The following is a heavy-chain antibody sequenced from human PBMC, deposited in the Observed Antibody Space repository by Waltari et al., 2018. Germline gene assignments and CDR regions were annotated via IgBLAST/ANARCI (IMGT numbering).Heavy chain of an antibody. CDR1: GFTFSSYA. CDR3: APKLGQTLGYYYDSSGYMGIDY. J-gene: IGHJ4*02. Sequence: EVQLVESGGGLVQPGGSLRLSCAASGFTFSSYAMSWVRQAPGKGLEWVSAISGSGGSTYYADSVKGRFTISRDNSKNTLYLQMNSLRAEDTAVYYCAPKLGQTLGYYYDSSGYMGIDYWGQGTLVTVSS. V-gene: IGHV3-23*04. CDR2: ISGSGGST. D-gene: IGHD3-22*01.